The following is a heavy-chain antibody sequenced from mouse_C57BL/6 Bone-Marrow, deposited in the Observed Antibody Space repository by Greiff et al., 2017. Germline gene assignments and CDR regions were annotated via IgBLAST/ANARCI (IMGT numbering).Heavy chain of an antibody. CDR1: GYAFSSSW. Sequence: QVQLQQSGPELVKPGASVKISCKASGYAFSSSWMNWVKQRPGKGLEWIGRIYPGDGDTNYNGKFKGKATLTADKSSSTAYMQLSSLTSEDSAVYFCATYAMDYWGHGTSVTVSS. CDR3: ATYAMDY. J-gene: IGHJ4*01. V-gene: IGHV1-82*01. CDR2: IYPGDGDT.